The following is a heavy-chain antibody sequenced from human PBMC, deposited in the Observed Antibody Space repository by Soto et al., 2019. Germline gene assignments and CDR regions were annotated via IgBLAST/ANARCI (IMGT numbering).Heavy chain of an antibody. V-gene: IGHV1-46*01. D-gene: IGHD3-3*01. CDR2: INPSGGST. CDR1: GYTFSSNY. CDR3: AADPRDFWSGYYLYGYYYYGMDV. J-gene: IGHJ6*02. Sequence: ASVKVSCKASGYTFSSNYMYWVRQAPGQGLEWMGIINPSGGSTNYAQKFQERVTITRDMSTSTAYMELSSLRSEDTAVYYCAADPRDFWSGYYLYGYYYYGMDVWGQGTTVTVSS.